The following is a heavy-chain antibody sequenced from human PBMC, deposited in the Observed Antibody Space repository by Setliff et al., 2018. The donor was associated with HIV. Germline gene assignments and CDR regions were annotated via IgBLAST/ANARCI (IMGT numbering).Heavy chain of an antibody. CDR3: AAQDLDLVKYYYMDY. J-gene: IGHJ4*02. CDR2: LSSKGQA. Sequence: ETLSLTCTVSGGSISRSTHHWAGIRQPPGKGLEWIGALSSKGQAYYNPSLKSRVAISIDSSKNLFSLRLDSLTAADTAVYYCAAQDLDLVKYYYMDYWGPGALVTVSS. V-gene: IGHV4-39*07. CDR1: GGSISRSTHH. D-gene: IGHD2-21*01.